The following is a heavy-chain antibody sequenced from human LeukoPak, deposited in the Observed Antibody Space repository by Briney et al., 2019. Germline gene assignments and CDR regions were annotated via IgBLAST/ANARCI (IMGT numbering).Heavy chain of an antibody. J-gene: IGHJ4*02. CDR2: LSGSGGTT. Sequence: PGGSLRLSCAASGFTFSSYAMSWVCQAPGGGLEWVSGLSGSGGTTDYAVSVKGRFTISRDNSKNTLYLQMNSLRADDTAVYYCARSTYSSSSYYFDYWGQGSLVTVSS. CDR1: GFTFSSYA. CDR3: ARSTYSSSSYYFDY. D-gene: IGHD6-13*01. V-gene: IGHV3-23*01.